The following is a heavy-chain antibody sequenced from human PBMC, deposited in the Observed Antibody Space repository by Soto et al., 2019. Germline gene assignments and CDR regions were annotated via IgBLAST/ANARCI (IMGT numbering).Heavy chain of an antibody. J-gene: IGHJ4*02. CDR3: ARIGRSSPFWLEKGTQKAYYFDY. V-gene: IGHV4-31*03. CDR1: GGSISSGGYY. D-gene: IGHD1-26*01. CDR2: IYYSGST. Sequence: SETLSLTCTVSGGSISSGGYYWSWIRQHPGKGLEWIGYIYYSGSTYYNPSLKSRVTISVDTSKNQFSLKLSSVTAADTAVYYCARIGRSSPFWLEKGTQKAYYFDYWGQGTLVTVS.